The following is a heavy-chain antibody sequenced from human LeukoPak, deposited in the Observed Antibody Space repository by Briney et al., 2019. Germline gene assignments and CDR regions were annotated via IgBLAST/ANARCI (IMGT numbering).Heavy chain of an antibody. CDR1: GGSINNYY. D-gene: IGHD6-19*01. Sequence: SETLSLTCTLSGGSINNYYWSWIRRPPGKGLEWIGYIYYNGNTNYNPSLKSRVTISVDTSKNQFSLKLSSVTAADTAVYFCAREYSSGLNWFDPWGQGTLVTVSS. CDR2: IYYNGNT. J-gene: IGHJ5*02. CDR3: AREYSSGLNWFDP. V-gene: IGHV4-59*01.